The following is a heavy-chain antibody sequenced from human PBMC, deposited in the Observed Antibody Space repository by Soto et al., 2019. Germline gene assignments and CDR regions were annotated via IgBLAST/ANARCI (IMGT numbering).Heavy chain of an antibody. Sequence: GGSLRLSCAASGFTFSSYAMSWVRQAPGKGLEWVSAISGSGGSTYYADSVKGRFTISRDNSKNTLYLQMNSLRAEDTAVYYCAKDGLHCTNGVCPYYYYYMDVWGKGTTVTVSS. D-gene: IGHD2-8*01. CDR3: AKDGLHCTNGVCPYYYYYMDV. V-gene: IGHV3-23*01. J-gene: IGHJ6*03. CDR1: GFTFSSYA. CDR2: ISGSGGST.